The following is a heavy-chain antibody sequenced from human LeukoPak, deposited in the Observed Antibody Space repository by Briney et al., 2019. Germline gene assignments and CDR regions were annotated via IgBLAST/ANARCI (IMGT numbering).Heavy chain of an antibody. Sequence: ASVTVSCKASGYTFTGYYMHWVRQAPGQGLEWMGWINPNSGGTNYAQKFQGWVTMTRDTSISTAYMELSRLRSDDTAVYYCARDIAVAGGMDVWGQGTTVTVSS. CDR1: GYTFTGYY. J-gene: IGHJ6*02. CDR3: ARDIAVAGGMDV. CDR2: INPNSGGT. D-gene: IGHD6-19*01. V-gene: IGHV1-2*04.